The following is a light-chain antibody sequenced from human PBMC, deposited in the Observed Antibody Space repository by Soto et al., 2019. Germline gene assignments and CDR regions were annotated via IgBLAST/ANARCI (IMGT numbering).Light chain of an antibody. CDR2: KAS. CDR1: QSISSW. J-gene: IGKJ1*01. Sequence: DIQLTQSPSTLSASVGDRVTITCRASQSISSWLAWYQQKPGKAPKPLISKASSLESGVPSRFSGSGSGTEFTLTISSLQPDDFATYYCQQYPTSFRTFGQGTKVDIK. V-gene: IGKV1-5*03. CDR3: QQYPTSFRT.